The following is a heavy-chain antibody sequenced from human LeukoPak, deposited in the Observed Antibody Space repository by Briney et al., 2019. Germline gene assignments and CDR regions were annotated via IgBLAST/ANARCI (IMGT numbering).Heavy chain of an antibody. CDR2: INPDGSST. D-gene: IGHD3-22*01. V-gene: IGHV3-74*01. Sequence: PGGSLRLSCAASGFTFSSHCMNWVRQAPGKGLVWVSRINPDGSSTSYADSVKGRFTISRDNAKNTLNLQMNSLSPEDTAVYYCTGHGLSPHDNWGQGTLVTVSS. CDR1: GFTFSSHC. CDR3: TGHGLSPHDN. J-gene: IGHJ4*02.